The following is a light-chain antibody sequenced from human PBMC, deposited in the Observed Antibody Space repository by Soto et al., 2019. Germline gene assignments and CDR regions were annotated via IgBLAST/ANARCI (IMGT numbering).Light chain of an antibody. CDR1: QSVSSNY. CDR2: GAS. V-gene: IGKV3-20*01. J-gene: IGKJ4*01. CDR3: QQYGSSFT. Sequence: EIVLTQSPGTLSLSPGERATLSCRASQSVSSNYLVWYQQKPDQAPRLLIYGASSRAAGIPYRFSGSGSGTDFTLTISRLEPEDFAVYYCQQYGSSFTFGGGTTVEIK.